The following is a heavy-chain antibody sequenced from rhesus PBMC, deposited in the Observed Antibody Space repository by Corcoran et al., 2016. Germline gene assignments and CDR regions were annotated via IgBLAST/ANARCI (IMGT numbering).Heavy chain of an antibody. V-gene: IGHV1-111*01. J-gene: IGHJ2*01. D-gene: IGHD7-45*01. CDR1: GYTLTDYY. CDR2: VDPEDGEA. CDR3: ATRSSTGDDSYWYFDI. Sequence: EVQLVQSGAEVKKPGASVKISCKASGYTLTDYYLHWVGQAPGKGLEWLGRVDPEDGEADYAQKFQDRVTITRDTSTDTAYMELSSLRSEDTAVYYCATRSSTGDDSYWYFDIWGPGTPITISS.